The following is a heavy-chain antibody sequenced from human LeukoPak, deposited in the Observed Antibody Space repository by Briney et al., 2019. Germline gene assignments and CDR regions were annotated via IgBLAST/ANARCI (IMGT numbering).Heavy chain of an antibody. D-gene: IGHD6-19*01. J-gene: IGHJ4*02. Sequence: SVKVSCKASGGTFSSYAISWVRQAPGQGLEWMGGIIPIFGTANYAQKFQGRVTITTDESTSTAYMELSSLRSEDTAVYYCARWRKEAGGFDYRGQGTLVTVSS. CDR3: ARWRKEAGGFDY. CDR2: IIPIFGTA. V-gene: IGHV1-69*05. CDR1: GGTFSSYA.